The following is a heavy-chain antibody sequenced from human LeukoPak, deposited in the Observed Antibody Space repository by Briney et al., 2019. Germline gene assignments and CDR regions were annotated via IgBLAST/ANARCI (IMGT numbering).Heavy chain of an antibody. D-gene: IGHD6-19*01. CDR3: APAVAGQYYFDY. V-gene: IGHV3-30*09. J-gene: IGHJ4*02. CDR2: ISYDGSNK. Sequence: GGSLRLSCAASGFTFSSYAMHWVRQAPGKGLEWVAVISYDGSNKYYADSVKGRFAISRDNSKNTLYLQMNSLRAEDTAVYYCAPAVAGQYYFDYWGQGTLVTVSS. CDR1: GFTFSSYA.